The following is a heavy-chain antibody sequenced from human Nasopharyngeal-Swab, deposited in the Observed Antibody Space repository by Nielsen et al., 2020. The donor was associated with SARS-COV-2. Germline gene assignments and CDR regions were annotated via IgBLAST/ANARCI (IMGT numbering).Heavy chain of an antibody. V-gene: IGHV4-34*01. CDR3: ATARAYDFAMDV. D-gene: IGHD3-3*01. J-gene: IGHJ6*02. CDR2: IYHSGRT. CDR1: GGSFSDYN. Sequence: SETLSLTCAVSGGSFSDYNWSWIRQPPGKGLEWIGNIYHSGRTNYNPSLKSRLAISIDTSKKQFSLKLSSVTAADTAVYYCATARAYDFAMDVWGQGTTVTVSS.